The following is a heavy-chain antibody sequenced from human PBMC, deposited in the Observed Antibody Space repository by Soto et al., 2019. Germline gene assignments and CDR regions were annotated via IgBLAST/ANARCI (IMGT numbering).Heavy chain of an antibody. D-gene: IGHD6-13*01. Sequence: QVQLQESGPGLVKPSETLSRTCTVSGGSISSYYWSWIPQPPGKGLERIGYIYYSGSTNYNPSLKCRVTISVDTSKNQFSLQLSSVTAADTAVYYCARAKAPLSSSRWYWFDPWGQGTLVTVSS. CDR2: IYYSGST. CDR3: ARAKAPLSSSRWYWFDP. V-gene: IGHV4-59*08. J-gene: IGHJ5*02. CDR1: GGSISSYY.